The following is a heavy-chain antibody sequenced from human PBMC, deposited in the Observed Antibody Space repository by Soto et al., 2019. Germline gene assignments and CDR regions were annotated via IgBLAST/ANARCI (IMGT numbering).Heavy chain of an antibody. CDR1: GGSISSGGYS. D-gene: IGHD3-22*01. Sequence: SETLSLTCAVSGGSISSGGYSWSWIRQPPGKGLEWIGYIYHSGSTYYNPSLKSRVTISVDRSKNQFSLKLSSVTAADTAVYYCARVCYDSSGYGYSALDYWGQGTLVTVSS. J-gene: IGHJ4*02. CDR2: IYHSGST. CDR3: ARVCYDSSGYGYSALDY. V-gene: IGHV4-30-2*01.